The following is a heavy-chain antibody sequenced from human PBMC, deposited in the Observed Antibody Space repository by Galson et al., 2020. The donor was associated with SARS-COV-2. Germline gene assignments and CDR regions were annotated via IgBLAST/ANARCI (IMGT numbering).Heavy chain of an antibody. J-gene: IGHJ4*02. CDR3: ARDSKGRGYSYGYPDF. D-gene: IGHD5-18*01. CDR1: RYSFSNFY. CDR2: VNPSRGSA. V-gene: IGHV1-46*01. Sequence: ASVKVSCTASRYSFSNFYVYWVRLAPGQGPEWMGTVNPSRGSARYAQKFQGRVTMTSDTSSTTVYMELSNLKSEDTAVYYCARDSKGRGYSYGYPDFWGQGTLVTVSS.